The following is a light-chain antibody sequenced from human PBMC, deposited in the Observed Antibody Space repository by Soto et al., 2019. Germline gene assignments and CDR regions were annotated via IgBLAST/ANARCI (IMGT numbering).Light chain of an antibody. CDR3: QQRSSWPRT. CDR1: QSISNY. J-gene: IGKJ1*01. Sequence: IVMTQSPAPLSLSPGEKAPPPSRASQSISNYFAWFQQKPGQVPRLLIYGASNRATGVSARFSGSGSGTDFTLTISSLEPEDFAIYYCQQRSSWPRTFGRGTKVDIK. V-gene: IGKV3-11*01. CDR2: GAS.